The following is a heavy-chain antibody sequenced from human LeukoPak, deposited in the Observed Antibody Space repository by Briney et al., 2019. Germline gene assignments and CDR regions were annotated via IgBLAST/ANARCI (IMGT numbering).Heavy chain of an antibody. CDR2: IKEDGSEK. J-gene: IGHJ4*02. D-gene: IGHD4-17*01. Sequence: GGSLRLSCAASGFTFSSYWMSWVRQAPGKGLEWVANIKEDGSEKYYMDSVKGRFTISRDNVKNSLYLQMNSLRAEDTAVYYCARKSDHGDFHFDCWGQGTQVTVS. CDR1: GFTFSSYW. CDR3: ARKSDHGDFHFDC. V-gene: IGHV3-7*04.